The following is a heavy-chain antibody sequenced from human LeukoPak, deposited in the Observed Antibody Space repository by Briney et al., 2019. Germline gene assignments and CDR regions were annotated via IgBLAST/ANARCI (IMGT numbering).Heavy chain of an antibody. CDR3: TGGRPTDYYYYYMDV. J-gene: IGHJ6*03. CDR2: IWYDGSNK. Sequence: AGGSLRLSCEASGFTFSSYGMHWVRQAPGKGLEWVAVIWYDGSNKYYADSVKGRFTISRDNSKNTLYLQMNSLGAEDPAVYYCTGGRPTDYYYYYMDVWGKGTTVTVSS. CDR1: GFTFSSYG. D-gene: IGHD3-16*01. V-gene: IGHV3-33*08.